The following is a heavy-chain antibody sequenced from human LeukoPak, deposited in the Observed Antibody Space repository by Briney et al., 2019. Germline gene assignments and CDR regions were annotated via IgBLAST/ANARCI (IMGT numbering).Heavy chain of an antibody. V-gene: IGHV3-48*01. Sequence: GGSLRLSCAASGFTFSSYSMNWVRQAQGKGLEWVSYISSSSSTIYYADSVKGRFTISRDNAKNSLYLQMNSLRAEDTAVYYCARDGDYYDSSGYHHAFDIWGQGTMVTVSS. CDR3: ARDGDYYDSSGYHHAFDI. J-gene: IGHJ3*02. CDR1: GFTFSSYS. D-gene: IGHD3-22*01. CDR2: ISSSSSTI.